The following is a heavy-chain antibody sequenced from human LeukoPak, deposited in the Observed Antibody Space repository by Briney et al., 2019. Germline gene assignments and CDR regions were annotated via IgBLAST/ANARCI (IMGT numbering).Heavy chain of an antibody. J-gene: IGHJ6*02. CDR1: GGSISSYY. D-gene: IGHD3-3*02. Sequence: SETLSLTCTVSGGSISSYYWSWIRQPSGKGLEWIGYIYYSGSTNYNPSLKSRVTISVDTSKNQFSLKLSSVTAADTAVYYCARDVGIFGVGMDVWGQGTTVTVSS. CDR2: IYYSGST. V-gene: IGHV4-59*01. CDR3: ARDVGIFGVGMDV.